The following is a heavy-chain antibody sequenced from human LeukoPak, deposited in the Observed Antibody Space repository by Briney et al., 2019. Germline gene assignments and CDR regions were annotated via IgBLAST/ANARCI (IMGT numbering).Heavy chain of an antibody. CDR2: IKQDGSEK. CDR3: ARAYSSGWNDAFDI. CDR1: GFTFSSYW. V-gene: IGHV3-7*01. J-gene: IGHJ3*02. Sequence: GGSLRLSCAASGFTFSSYWMSWVRQAPGKGLEWVANIKQDGSEKYYVDSVKGRFTISRDNAKNSLYLQMNSLRAEDTAVYYCARAYSSGWNDAFDIWDQGTMVTVSS. D-gene: IGHD6-19*01.